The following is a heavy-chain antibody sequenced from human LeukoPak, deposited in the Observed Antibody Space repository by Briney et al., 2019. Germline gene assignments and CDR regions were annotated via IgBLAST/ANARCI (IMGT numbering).Heavy chain of an antibody. Sequence: GASVKVSCKASGYTFTSYGISWVRQAPGQGLEWMGWISAYNGNTNYAQMLQGRVTMTTDTSTSTAYMELRSLRSDDTAVYYCARFERIDYYGSGSHFDYWGQGTLVTVSS. CDR3: ARFERIDYYGSGSHFDY. J-gene: IGHJ4*02. CDR2: ISAYNGNT. D-gene: IGHD3-10*01. CDR1: GYTFTSYG. V-gene: IGHV1-18*04.